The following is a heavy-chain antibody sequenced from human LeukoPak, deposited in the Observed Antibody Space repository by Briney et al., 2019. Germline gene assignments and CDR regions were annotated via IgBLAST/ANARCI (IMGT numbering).Heavy chain of an antibody. J-gene: IGHJ4*02. D-gene: IGHD3-10*01. Sequence: GGSLRLSCAASGLTVSSNYMSWVRQAPGKGLEWVSVIYSGGSTYYADSVKGRFTISRDNSKNTLYLQMNSLRAEDTAVYYCAKDLDGSGSYYDFWGQGTLVTVSS. CDR3: AKDLDGSGSYYDF. V-gene: IGHV3-53*05. CDR2: IYSGGST. CDR1: GLTVSSNY.